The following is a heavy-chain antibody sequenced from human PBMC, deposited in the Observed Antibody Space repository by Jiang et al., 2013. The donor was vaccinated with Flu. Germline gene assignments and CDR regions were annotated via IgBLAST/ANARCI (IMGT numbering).Heavy chain of an antibody. CDR1: GGSFSGYY. J-gene: IGHJ4*02. CDR2: INHSGST. Sequence: LLKPSETLSLTCAVYGGSFSGYYWSWIRQPPGKGLEWIGEINHSGSTNYNPSLKSRVTISVDTSKNQFSLKLSSVTAADTAVYYCAIFSGIGSGSYYTDYWGQGTLVTVSS. CDR3: AIFSGIGSGSYYTDY. V-gene: IGHV4-34*01. D-gene: IGHD3-10*01.